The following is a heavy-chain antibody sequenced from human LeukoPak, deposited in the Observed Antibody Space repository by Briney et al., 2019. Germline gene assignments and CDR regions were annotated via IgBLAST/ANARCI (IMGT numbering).Heavy chain of an antibody. CDR2: IGYGGADS. CDR3: AKAMGYGDSNWFDP. CDR1: GFTLSSYE. D-gene: IGHD4-17*01. J-gene: IGHJ5*02. V-gene: IGHV3-23*01. Sequence: GGSLRLSCTVSGFTLSSYEMTWFRQAPGKGLEWVSSIGYGGADSHYADSVKGRFTISRDNSKNTLHLQMNSLRAEDTAVYYCAKAMGYGDSNWFDPWGQGTLVTVSS.